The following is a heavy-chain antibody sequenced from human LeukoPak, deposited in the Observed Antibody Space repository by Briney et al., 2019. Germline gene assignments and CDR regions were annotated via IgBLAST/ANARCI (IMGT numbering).Heavy chain of an antibody. D-gene: IGHD2-2*01. CDR2: IFYIGST. Sequence: PSETLSLTCTVSGGSISSYYWSWIRQSPGKGLEWIGYIFYIGSTNYNPSLKSRVTISVDTSKNQFSLKPSSVTAADTAVYYCARLPAPGDYYYYYMDVWGKGTTVTVSS. CDR3: ARLPAPGDYYYYYMDV. V-gene: IGHV4-59*01. J-gene: IGHJ6*03. CDR1: GGSISSYY.